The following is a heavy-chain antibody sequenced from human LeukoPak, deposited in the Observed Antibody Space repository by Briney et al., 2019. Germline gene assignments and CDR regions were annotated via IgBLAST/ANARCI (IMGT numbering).Heavy chain of an antibody. J-gene: IGHJ3*02. CDR2: IGSNSGVT. Sequence: PGGSLRLSCEASGFTFSSFAMSWVRQAPGRGMEWVSLIGSNSGVTDYADSVKGRFTISRDNSKNTLFLQMDSLRAEDTALYYCAKENMPFGSSVIKRGGGAFDIWGQGTRVTVSS. CDR1: GFTFSSFA. D-gene: IGHD2-2*01. V-gene: IGHV3-23*01. CDR3: AKENMPFGSSVIKRGGGAFDI.